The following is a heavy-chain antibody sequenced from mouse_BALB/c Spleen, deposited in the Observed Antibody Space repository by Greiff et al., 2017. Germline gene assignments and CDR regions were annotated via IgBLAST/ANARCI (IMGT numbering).Heavy chain of an antibody. J-gene: IGHJ3*01. D-gene: IGHD2-14*01. CDR3: ARSGYRYERFAY. CDR1: GFSITSDYA. CDR2: ISYSGST. Sequence: VQLKESGPGLVKPSQSLSLTCTVTGFSITSDYAWNWIRQFPGNKLEWMGYISYSGSTSYNPSLKSRISITRDTSKNQFFLQLNSVTTEDTATYYCARSGYRYERFAYWGQGTLVTVSA. V-gene: IGHV3-2*02.